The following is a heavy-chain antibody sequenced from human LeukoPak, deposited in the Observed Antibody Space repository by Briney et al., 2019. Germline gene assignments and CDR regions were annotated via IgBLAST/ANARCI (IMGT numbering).Heavy chain of an antibody. J-gene: IGHJ4*02. V-gene: IGHV3-7*05. D-gene: IGHD2/OR15-2a*01. CDR1: GFTFSSYW. CDR3: ARVRTSRISESPDFDY. Sequence: GGSLRLSWAASGFTFSSYWMSWVRQAPGKGLEWVANIKRDGSEKYYVDSVKGRFTISRDNAENSLYLQMNSLRAEDTAVYYCARVRTSRISESPDFDYWGQGTLVTVSS. CDR2: IKRDGSEK.